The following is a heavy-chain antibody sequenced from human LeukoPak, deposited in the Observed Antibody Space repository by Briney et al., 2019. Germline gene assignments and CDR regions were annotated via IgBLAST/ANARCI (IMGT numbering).Heavy chain of an antibody. D-gene: IGHD5-12*01. CDR3: ARWGAYSGYDYDY. Sequence: GGSLRLSCAASGFTFSRYSMNWVRQAPGKGLEWVSVIYSGGSTYYADSVKGRFTISRHNSKNTLYLQMNSLRAEDTAVYYCARWGAYSGYDYDYWGQGTLVTVSS. J-gene: IGHJ4*02. CDR1: GFTFSRYS. CDR2: IYSGGST. V-gene: IGHV3-53*04.